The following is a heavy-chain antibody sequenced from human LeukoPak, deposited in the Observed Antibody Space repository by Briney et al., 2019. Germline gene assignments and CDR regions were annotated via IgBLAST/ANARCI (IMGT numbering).Heavy chain of an antibody. J-gene: IGHJ4*02. V-gene: IGHV3-48*03. D-gene: IGHD1-26*01. CDR3: VREAAATLFDY. CDR2: ISSSGSTI. Sequence: GGSLRLSCAAPGFTFSSYEMNWVRQAPGKGLEWVSYISSSGSTIYYADSVKGRFSISRDNTHNSLSLRMNSLGAEDTAVYYCVREAAATLFDYWGQGTLVTVSS. CDR1: GFTFSSYE.